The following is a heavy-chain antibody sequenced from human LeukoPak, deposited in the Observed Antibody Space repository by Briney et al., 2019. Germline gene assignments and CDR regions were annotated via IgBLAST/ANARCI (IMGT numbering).Heavy chain of an antibody. Sequence: GGSLRLSCAASGFAFSSYAMSWVRQAPGKGLEWVSAISGSGGSTYYADSVKGRFTISRDNSKNTLYLQMNSLRAEDTAVYYCAKDGYYDSSGYYFAYCYGMDVWGQGTTVTVSS. CDR2: ISGSGGST. CDR3: AKDGYYDSSGYYFAYCYGMDV. D-gene: IGHD3-22*01. V-gene: IGHV3-23*01. CDR1: GFAFSSYA. J-gene: IGHJ6*02.